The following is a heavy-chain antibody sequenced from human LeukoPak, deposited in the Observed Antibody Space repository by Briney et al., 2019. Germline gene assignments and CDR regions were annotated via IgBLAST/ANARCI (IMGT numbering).Heavy chain of an antibody. V-gene: IGHV1-2*02. CDR2: INPNSGGT. Sequence: ASVKVSCKASGYTFIGYYMHWVRQAPGQGLEWMGWINPNSGGTNYAQKFQGRVTMTRDTSISTAYMELSRLRSDDTAVYYCARVASGSFWFDPWGQGTLVTVSS. CDR1: GYTFIGYY. CDR3: ARVASGSFWFDP. J-gene: IGHJ5*02. D-gene: IGHD1-26*01.